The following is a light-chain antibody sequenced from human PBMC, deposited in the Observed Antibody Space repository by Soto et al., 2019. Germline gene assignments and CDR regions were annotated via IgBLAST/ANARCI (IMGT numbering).Light chain of an antibody. CDR2: LGS. J-gene: IGKJ1*01. CDR3: KQALQTPWT. Sequence: IVMTQSPLSLPVTPGEPASISCRSSQSLLHSIGYSYLDCYLQKPGQSPQLLSYLGSNRASGVTDRFSGSVSGTDFTLKLRRVEAEDVGVYYCKQALQTPWTFGQGTKVEIK. CDR1: QSLLHSIGYSY. V-gene: IGKV2-28*01.